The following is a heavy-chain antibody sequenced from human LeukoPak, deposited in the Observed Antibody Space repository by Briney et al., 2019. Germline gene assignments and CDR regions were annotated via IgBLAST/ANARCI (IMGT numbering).Heavy chain of an antibody. Sequence: GGSLRLSRAASGFTFSSYSMNWVRQAPGKGLEWVSYISSSSSTIYYADSVKGRFTISRDNAKNSLYLQMNSLRAEDTALYYCARDFDRGAFDIWGQGTMVTVSS. CDR3: ARDFDRGAFDI. V-gene: IGHV3-48*04. CDR1: GFTFSSYS. CDR2: ISSSSSTI. D-gene: IGHD3-9*01. J-gene: IGHJ3*02.